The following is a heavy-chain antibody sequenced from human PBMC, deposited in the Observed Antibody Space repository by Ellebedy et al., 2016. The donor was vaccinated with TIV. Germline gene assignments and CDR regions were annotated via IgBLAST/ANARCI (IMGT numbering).Heavy chain of an antibody. CDR2: IDLSDPDT. CDR1: AYSFINYW. J-gene: IGHJ4*02. V-gene: IGHV5-51*01. CDR3: AKLGHRATPDDS. Sequence: GESLKISCQGSAYSFINYWIVWVRQMHGRGLEWMGIIDLSDPDTRYSPSFQGQVTISAARSVTTAYLHFNSLKPSDTAVYYCAKLGHRATPDDSWGQGTLVTVSS. D-gene: IGHD1-14*01.